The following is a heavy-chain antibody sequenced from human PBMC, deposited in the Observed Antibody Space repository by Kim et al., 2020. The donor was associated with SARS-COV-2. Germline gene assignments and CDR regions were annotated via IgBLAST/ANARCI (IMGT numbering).Heavy chain of an antibody. CDR1: GFTFSSYE. CDR3: ARDIYYYGSGSSRLASSSYYYMDV. J-gene: IGHJ6*03. CDR2: ISSSGSTI. Sequence: GGSLRLSCAASGFTFSSYEMNWVRQAPGKGLEWVSYISSSGSTIYYADSVKGRFTISRDNAKNSLYLQMNSLRAEDTAVYYCARDIYYYGSGSSRLASSSYYYMDVWGEGTTVTVSS. V-gene: IGHV3-48*03. D-gene: IGHD3-10*01.